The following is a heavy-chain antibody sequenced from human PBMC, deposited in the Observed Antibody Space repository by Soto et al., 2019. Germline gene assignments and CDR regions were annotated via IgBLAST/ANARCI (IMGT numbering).Heavy chain of an antibody. J-gene: IGHJ6*03. CDR2: MNPNSGNT. D-gene: IGHD6-19*01. V-gene: IGHV1-8*01. Sequence: ASVRVSCKASRYTFTSYDINWVRRATGQGLEWMGWMNPNSGNTGYAQKFQGRVTMTRNTSISTAYMELSSLRSEDTAVYYCARSVDAGSSGWYGRSRYYYYMDVWGKGTTVTVSS. CDR1: RYTFTSYD. CDR3: ARSVDAGSSGWYGRSRYYYYMDV.